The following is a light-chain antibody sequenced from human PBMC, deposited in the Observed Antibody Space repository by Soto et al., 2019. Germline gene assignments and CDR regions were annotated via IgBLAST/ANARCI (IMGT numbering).Light chain of an antibody. J-gene: IGKJ4*01. Sequence: IVMTQSPDSLAVSLGEWATINCKSSQSVLYNSDNENYLAWYQQKAGQPPNLLIHWASTRDSGVPDRYSGSGSGADFTLTISNLQGEDVAVYYCQQYYTTLSFGGGTKVEIK. CDR1: QSVLYNSDNENY. CDR3: QQYYTTLS. CDR2: WAS. V-gene: IGKV4-1*01.